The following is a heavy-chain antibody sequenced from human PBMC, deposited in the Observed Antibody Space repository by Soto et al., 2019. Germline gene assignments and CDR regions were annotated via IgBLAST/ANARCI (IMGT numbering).Heavy chain of an antibody. V-gene: IGHV4-39*02. CDR2: IYYSGTI. J-gene: IGHJ4*02. D-gene: IGHD3-3*01. Sequence: XETLSLTCTVSGGSITNSRYYWGWIRQPPGKGLEWMGSIYYSGTIYNNPSLKSRVTISVDTSKNQFSLKLSSVTAADTAVYYCARDSITKYGTGHLYYLDYWGRGTLVTVSS. CDR3: ARDSITKYGTGHLYYLDY. CDR1: GGSITNSRYY.